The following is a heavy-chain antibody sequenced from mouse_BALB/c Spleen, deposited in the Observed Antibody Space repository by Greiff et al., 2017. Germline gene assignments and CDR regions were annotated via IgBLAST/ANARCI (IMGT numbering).Heavy chain of an antibody. CDR3: ARSSYYYGSSYYAMDY. CDR2: ISSGSSTI. CDR1: GFTFSSFG. D-gene: IGHD1-1*01. Sequence: VQLKESGGGLVQPGGSRKLSCAASGFTFSSFGMHWVRQAPEKGLEWVAYISSGSSTIYYADTVKGRFTISRDNPKNTLFLQMTSLRSEDTAMYYCARSSYYYGSSYYAMDYWGQGTSVTVSS. V-gene: IGHV5-17*02. J-gene: IGHJ4*01.